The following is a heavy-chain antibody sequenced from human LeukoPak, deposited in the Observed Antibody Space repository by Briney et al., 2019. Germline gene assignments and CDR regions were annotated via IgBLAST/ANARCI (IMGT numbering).Heavy chain of an antibody. Sequence: SETLSLTCTVSGXSISSYYWSWIRQPPGKGLEWIGYIYYSGSTNYNPSLKSRVTISIDTSKNQFSLKLNSVTAADTAVYYCARLRSGFTDAFDIWGQGTMVTVSS. CDR1: GXSISSYY. CDR2: IYYSGST. CDR3: ARLRSGFTDAFDI. D-gene: IGHD3-22*01. V-gene: IGHV4-59*01. J-gene: IGHJ3*02.